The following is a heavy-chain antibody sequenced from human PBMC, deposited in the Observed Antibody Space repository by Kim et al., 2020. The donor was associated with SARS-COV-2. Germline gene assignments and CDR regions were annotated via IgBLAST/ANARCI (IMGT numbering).Heavy chain of an antibody. CDR3: AKNPVGATTADYYYGMDV. V-gene: IGHV3-9*01. Sequence: GGSLRLSCAASGFTFDDYAMHWVRQAPGKGLEWVSGISWNSGSIGYADSVKGRFTISRDNAKNSLYLQMSSLRAEDTALYYCAKNPVGATTADYYYGMDVWGQGTTVTVSS. J-gene: IGHJ6*02. D-gene: IGHD1-26*01. CDR2: ISWNSGSI. CDR1: GFTFDDYA.